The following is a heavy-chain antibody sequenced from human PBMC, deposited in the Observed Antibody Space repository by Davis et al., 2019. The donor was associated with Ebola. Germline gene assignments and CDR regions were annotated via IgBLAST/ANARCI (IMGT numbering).Heavy chain of an antibody. Sequence: GESLKISCEVSGYTFTTYWIVWVRQMPGKGLECMGIIFPGDSDSRYSPSFQGQVTISADKSISTAYLHWSSLKASDTAMYYCARGTDGYNPGGYFDSWGQGTLVTVSS. J-gene: IGHJ4*02. D-gene: IGHD5-24*01. CDR3: ARGTDGYNPGGYFDS. CDR1: GYTFTTYW. CDR2: IFPGDSDS. V-gene: IGHV5-51*01.